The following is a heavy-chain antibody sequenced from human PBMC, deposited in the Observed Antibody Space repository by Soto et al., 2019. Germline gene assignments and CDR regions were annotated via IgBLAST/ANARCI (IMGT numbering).Heavy chain of an antibody. D-gene: IGHD3-3*01. CDR1: GGTFSSYA. CDR3: ARFTPTIFGVVFNWFDP. V-gene: IGHV1-69*13. CDR2: IIPIFGTA. Sequence: GASVKVSCKASGGTFSSYAISWVRQAPGQGLEWMGGIIPIFGTANYAQKFQGRVTITADESTSTAYMELSSLRSEDTAVYYCARFTPTIFGVVFNWFDPWGQGTLVTVSS. J-gene: IGHJ5*02.